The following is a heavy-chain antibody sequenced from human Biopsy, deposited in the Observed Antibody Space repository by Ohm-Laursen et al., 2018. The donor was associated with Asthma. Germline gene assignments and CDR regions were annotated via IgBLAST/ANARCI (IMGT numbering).Heavy chain of an antibody. CDR1: GGTFSNFA. J-gene: IGHJ6*02. CDR2: IMAVFGTT. Sequence: SSVKVSCKAPGGTFSNFAISWVRQAPGQGLEWLGGIMAVFGTTNYAQKFQGRVTITADESTSTAYMEVTSLRSEDTAIYYCARCQVGYSSGWSLLLKRIYYSGMDVWGQGTAVTVSS. CDR3: ARCQVGYSSGWSLLLKRIYYSGMDV. V-gene: IGHV1-69*01. D-gene: IGHD6-19*01.